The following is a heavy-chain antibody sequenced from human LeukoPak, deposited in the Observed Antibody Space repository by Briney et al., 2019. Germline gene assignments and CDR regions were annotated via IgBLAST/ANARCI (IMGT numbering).Heavy chain of an antibody. CDR1: GYTFTSYA. Sequence: GASVKVSCKASGYTFTSYAMNWVRQAPGQGLEWMGWINTNTGNPTYAQGFTGRFVFSLDTSVSTAYLQISSLKAEDTAVYYCARDGEDYYDSSGYTPSLVDYWGQGTLVTVSS. V-gene: IGHV7-4-1*02. CDR3: ARDGEDYYDSSGYTPSLVDY. CDR2: INTNTGNP. J-gene: IGHJ4*02. D-gene: IGHD3-22*01.